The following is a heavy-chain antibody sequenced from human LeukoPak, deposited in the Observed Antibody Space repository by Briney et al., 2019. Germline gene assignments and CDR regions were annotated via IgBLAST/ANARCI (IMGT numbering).Heavy chain of an antibody. D-gene: IGHD2-8*02. CDR1: GYTFTGDF. J-gene: IGHJ5*02. CDR3: ARDSTLGYCTGGVCYWFDP. CDR2: INPNSGGT. V-gene: IGHV1-2*02. Sequence: ASVKVSCKASGYTFTGDFIHRVRQAPGQGLEWMGWINPNSGGTNYAQKFQGRVTMTRDTSISTAYMELSRLRSDDTAVYYCARDSTLGYCTGGVCYWFDPWGQGTLVTVSS.